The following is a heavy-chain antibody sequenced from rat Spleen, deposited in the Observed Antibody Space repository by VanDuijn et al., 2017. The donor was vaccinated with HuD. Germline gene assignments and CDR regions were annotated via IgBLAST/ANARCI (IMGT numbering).Heavy chain of an antibody. CDR1: GFTFSNYG. CDR3: TRGGYFRY. D-gene: IGHD2-5*01. Sequence: EVQLVESEGRFVQPGTSLKLSCAASGFTFSNYGMAWVSQTPTKGLEWVGSITYDGSGTYYRDSVRGRFTISRDDSKSTLYLQMDNLRSEDTATYYCTRGGYFRYWGQGVMVTVSS. J-gene: IGHJ2*01. CDR2: ITYDGSGT. V-gene: IGHV5-29*01.